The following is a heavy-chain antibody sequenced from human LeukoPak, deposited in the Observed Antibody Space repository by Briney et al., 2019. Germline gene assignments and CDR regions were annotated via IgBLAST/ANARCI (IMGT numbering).Heavy chain of an antibody. CDR2: IYYSGST. J-gene: IGHJ4*02. D-gene: IGHD5/OR15-5a*01. V-gene: IGHV4-59*08. Sequence: SETLSLTCTVSGGSISSYYWGWIRQPPGKGLEWIGYIYYSGSTNYNPSPKSRVTISVDTSKNQFSLKLSSVTAADTAVYYCARRASGGSTDYWGQGTLVTVSS. CDR3: ARRASGGSTDY. CDR1: GGSISSYY.